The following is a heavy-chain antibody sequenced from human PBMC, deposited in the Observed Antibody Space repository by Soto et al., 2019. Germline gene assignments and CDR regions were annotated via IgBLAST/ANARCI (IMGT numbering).Heavy chain of an antibody. J-gene: IGHJ6*02. Sequence: ASVKVSCEASGYTFTGYYMHWVRQAPGQGLEWMGWINPNSGGTNYAQKFQGRVTMTRDTSISTAYMELSRLRSDDTAVYYYAREHYDIYYDYGMDVWGQGTTVTVSS. CDR3: AREHYDIYYDYGMDV. CDR2: INPNSGGT. CDR1: GYTFTGYY. V-gene: IGHV1-2*02. D-gene: IGHD3-9*01.